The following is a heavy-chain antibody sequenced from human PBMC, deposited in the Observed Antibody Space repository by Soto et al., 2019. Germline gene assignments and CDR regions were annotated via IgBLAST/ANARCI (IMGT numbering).Heavy chain of an antibody. CDR1: GGTFSSNA. CDR3: ARVSYGSGSYYNPVIDY. CDR2: IIPIFGTA. J-gene: IGHJ4*02. V-gene: IGHV1-69*01. Sequence: KVSCKASGGTFSSNASSWVRQAPGQGLEWMGGIIPIFGTANYAQKFQGRVTITADESTSTAYMELSSLRSEDTAVYYCARVSYGSGSYYNPVIDYWGQGTLVTVSS. D-gene: IGHD3-10*01.